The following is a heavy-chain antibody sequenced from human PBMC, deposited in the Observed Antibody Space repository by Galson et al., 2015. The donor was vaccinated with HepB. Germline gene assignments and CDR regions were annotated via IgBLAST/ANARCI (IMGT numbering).Heavy chain of an antibody. V-gene: IGHV3-30*18. CDR2: MSYDGSNK. D-gene: IGHD3-10*01. CDR1: KFTFSSYD. CDR3: AKEGYYGSGNSSYYYGMDV. J-gene: IGHJ6*02. Sequence: SLRLSCAASKFTFSSYDMHWVRQAPGKGLEWVAVMSYDGSNKYYVDSVKGRFTISRDNSKNTLYLQMNSLRAEDTAVYYCAKEGYYGSGNSSYYYGMDVWGQGTTVTVSS.